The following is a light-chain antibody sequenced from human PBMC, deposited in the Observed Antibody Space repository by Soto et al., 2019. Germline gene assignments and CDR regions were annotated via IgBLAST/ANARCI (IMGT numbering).Light chain of an antibody. J-gene: IGKJ1*01. Sequence: ETVMTQSPATLSVSPGERATLSCRASQSVSSNLAWYQQKPGQAPRLLIYGASTRATGIPARFSGSGSGTEFTLTISSLQSEDFAVYYCQQYNNWLGTFGQGTKVDIK. CDR1: QSVSSN. CDR2: GAS. V-gene: IGKV3-15*01. CDR3: QQYNNWLGT.